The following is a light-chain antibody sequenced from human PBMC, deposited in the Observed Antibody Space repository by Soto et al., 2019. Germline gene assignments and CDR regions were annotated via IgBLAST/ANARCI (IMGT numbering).Light chain of an antibody. CDR3: QQYNDWPLT. CDR2: GAS. Sequence: EIVLTQSPGTLSLSPGERATLSCRASQTITPTFLAWYQQKPGQAPRLLIYGASTRATGIPARFSGTGSGTEFTLTISSLQSEDFALYYCQQYNDWPLTFGQGTKVDIK. V-gene: IGKV3-15*01. CDR1: QTITPTF. J-gene: IGKJ1*01.